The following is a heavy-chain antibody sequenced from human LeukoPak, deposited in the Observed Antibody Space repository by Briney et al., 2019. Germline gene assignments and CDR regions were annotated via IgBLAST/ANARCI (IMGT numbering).Heavy chain of an antibody. V-gene: IGHV1-2*02. CDR3: ARDSSRSGYNYFDY. D-gene: IGHD3-3*01. Sequence: ASVKVSCKASGYTFTDYYMHWVRQAPGQGLEWMGWINPNSGGTTYAQKFQGRVTMTRDTSTSTAYMEVSRLRSDDTAIYYCARDSSRSGYNYFDYWGQGTLVTVSS. CDR2: INPNSGGT. J-gene: IGHJ4*02. CDR1: GYTFTDYY.